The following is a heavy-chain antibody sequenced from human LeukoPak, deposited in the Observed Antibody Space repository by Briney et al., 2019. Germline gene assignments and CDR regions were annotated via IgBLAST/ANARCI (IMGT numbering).Heavy chain of an antibody. CDR1: GGSFSGYY. CDR3: GRSEGAGGPGSTTVTLFDY. Sequence: SETLSLTCAVYGGSFSGYYWSWIRQPLGKGREWIGEINHRGSTFYNPSPKSRVTILVDMSKNQFSLKLSAVTAADTAVYYCGRSEGAGGPGSTTVTLFDYWGQGTLVTVSS. CDR2: INHRGST. J-gene: IGHJ4*02. D-gene: IGHD4-17*01. V-gene: IGHV4-34*01.